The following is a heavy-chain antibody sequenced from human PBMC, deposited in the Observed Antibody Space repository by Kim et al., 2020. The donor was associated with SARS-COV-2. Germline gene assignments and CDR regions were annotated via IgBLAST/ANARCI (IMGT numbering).Heavy chain of an antibody. Sequence: SETLSLTCTVSGGSISSYYWSWIRQPPGKGLEWIGYIYYSGSTNYNPSLKSRVTISVDTSKNQFSLKLSSVTAADTAVYYCARLMYYYDSSGYSDAFDIWGQGTMVTVSS. D-gene: IGHD3-22*01. J-gene: IGHJ3*02. V-gene: IGHV4-59*08. CDR3: ARLMYYYDSSGYSDAFDI. CDR1: GGSISSYY. CDR2: IYYSGST.